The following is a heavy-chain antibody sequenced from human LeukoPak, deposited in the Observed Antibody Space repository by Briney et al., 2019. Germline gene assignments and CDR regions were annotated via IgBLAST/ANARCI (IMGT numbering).Heavy chain of an antibody. J-gene: IGHJ5*02. Sequence: GGSLRLSCAASGFTFSSYGMHWVRQAPGKGLEWVAVISYDGSNKYYADSVKGRFTISRDNSKNTLNLQMNSLRAEDTAVYYCARDLGQYYDTSDNWFDPWGQGTLVTVSS. D-gene: IGHD3-22*01. CDR2: ISYDGSNK. CDR1: GFTFSSYG. CDR3: ARDLGQYYDTSDNWFDP. V-gene: IGHV3-30*03.